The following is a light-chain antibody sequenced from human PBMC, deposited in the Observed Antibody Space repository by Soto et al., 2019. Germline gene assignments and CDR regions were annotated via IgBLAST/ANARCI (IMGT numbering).Light chain of an antibody. J-gene: IGLJ1*01. CDR3: RSYTSSSALLYV. V-gene: IGLV2-14*01. CDR1: SSDVGGYNY. Sequence: QSALTQPAPVSGSPGQSITISCTGTSSDVGGYNYVSWYQQHPGQAPKLMIYDVSNRPSGVSNRFSGSKSGNTASLTISGLQAEDEADYYCRSYTSSSALLYVFGTGTKVTVL. CDR2: DVS.